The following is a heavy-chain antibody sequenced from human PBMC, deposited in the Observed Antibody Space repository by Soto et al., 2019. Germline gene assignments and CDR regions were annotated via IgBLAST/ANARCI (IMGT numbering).Heavy chain of an antibody. Sequence: EVQLVESGGGLVKPGGSLRLSCAASGFTFSSYSMNWVRQAPGKGLEWVSSISSSSSYIYYADSVKGRFTISRDNVKNSLYLQMNSLRAEDTAVYYCASWDCSGGSCPYDAFDIWGQGTMVTVSS. J-gene: IGHJ3*02. CDR2: ISSSSSYI. CDR3: ASWDCSGGSCPYDAFDI. V-gene: IGHV3-21*01. CDR1: GFTFSSYS. D-gene: IGHD2-15*01.